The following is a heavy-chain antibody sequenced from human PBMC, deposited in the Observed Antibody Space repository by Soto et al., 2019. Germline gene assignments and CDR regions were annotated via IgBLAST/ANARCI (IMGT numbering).Heavy chain of an antibody. CDR3: AKDRDSGSYYGRYAFDI. V-gene: IGHV3-30*18. D-gene: IGHD1-26*01. CDR1: GFIFNSYG. Sequence: QVEVVESGGGVVQPGRSLRLSCAGSGFIFNSYGMHWVRQPPGKGLDWVAFTSYDGINTYYADSVKGRFTMSRDNFKNNLSLHMNSVRLDDTALYYCAKDRDSGSYYGRYAFDIWSQGTMVIVSS. CDR2: TSYDGINT. J-gene: IGHJ3*02.